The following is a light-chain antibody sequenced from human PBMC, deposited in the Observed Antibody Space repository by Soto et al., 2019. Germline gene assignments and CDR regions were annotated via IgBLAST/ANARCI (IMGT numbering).Light chain of an antibody. CDR2: AAS. V-gene: IGKV1-9*01. CDR3: QQLNSYPRT. Sequence: DIQLTQSPSFLSASVGDRVTITCRASQGISSYLAWYQQKPGKAPKLLIYAASTLQTGVPSRFSGSGSGTEFTLTISSLQPEDFATYSWQQLNSYPRTFGQGTQVDIK. CDR1: QGISSY. J-gene: IGKJ1*01.